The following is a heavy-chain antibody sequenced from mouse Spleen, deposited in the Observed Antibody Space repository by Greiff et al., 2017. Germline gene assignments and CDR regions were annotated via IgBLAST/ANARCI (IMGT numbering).Heavy chain of an antibody. D-gene: IGHD2-4*01. CDR3: ARRRLEDY. CDR2: ISYDGSN. V-gene: IGHV3-6*02. J-gene: IGHJ2*01. CDR1: GYSITSGYY. Sequence: EVKLMESGPGLVKPSQSLSLTCPVTGYSITSGYYWNWIRQLSGNKLEWMGYISYDGSNNYNPSLKNRIPITRDTSKNQFFLKLNSVTTEDTATYYCARRRLEDYWGQGTTLTVSS.